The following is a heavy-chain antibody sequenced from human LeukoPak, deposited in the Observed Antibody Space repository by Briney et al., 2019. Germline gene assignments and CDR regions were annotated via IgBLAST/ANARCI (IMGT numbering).Heavy chain of an antibody. CDR2: IIPIFGTA. D-gene: IGHD3-10*01. J-gene: IGHJ4*02. V-gene: IGHV1-69*05. CDR3: ASSPLSYYGSGSYYNVVDY. CDR1: GGTLSSYT. Sequence: SVKVSCKASGGTLSSYTISWVRQAPGQGLEWMGGIIPIFGTANYAQKFQGRVTITTDESTSTAYMELSSLRSEDTAVYYCASSPLSYYGSGSYYNVVDYWGQGTLVTVSS.